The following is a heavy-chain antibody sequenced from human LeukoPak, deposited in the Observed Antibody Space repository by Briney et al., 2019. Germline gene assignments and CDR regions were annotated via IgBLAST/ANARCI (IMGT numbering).Heavy chain of an antibody. D-gene: IGHD3-3*01. CDR1: GFTFSSYA. CDR2: ISGSGGST. CDR3: GRGLITIFGVVTPPDY. V-gene: IGHV3-23*01. Sequence: GGSLRLSCAASGFTFSSYAMSWVRQAPGKGLEWVSAISGSGGSTYYADSVKGRFTISRDNSKNTLYLQMNSLRAEDTAAYYCGRGLITIFGVVTPPDYWGQGTLVTVSS. J-gene: IGHJ4*02.